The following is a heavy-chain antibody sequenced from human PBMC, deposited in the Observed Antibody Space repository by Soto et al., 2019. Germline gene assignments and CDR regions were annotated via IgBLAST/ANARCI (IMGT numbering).Heavy chain of an antibody. CDR2: IYYSGSA. Sequence: SETLSLACTVSGGSISSGGYFWSWIRQHPGKGLEWIGYIYYSGSAFYNPSLKSRVTISVDTSKNHFSLKLSSVTAADTAVYYCARYEGSGRYAPWGQGTLVTVSS. CDR3: ARYEGSGRYAP. CDR1: GGSISSGGYF. D-gene: IGHD3-10*01. J-gene: IGHJ5*02. V-gene: IGHV4-31*03.